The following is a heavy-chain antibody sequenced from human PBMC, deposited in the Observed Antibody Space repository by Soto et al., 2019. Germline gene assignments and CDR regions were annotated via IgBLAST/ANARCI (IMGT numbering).Heavy chain of an antibody. CDR1: GFTFSSYA. CDR2: ISYDGSNK. J-gene: IGHJ6*02. V-gene: IGHV3-30-3*01. D-gene: IGHD3-3*01. CDR3: ARGGDFWSGSPPYYYYGMDV. Sequence: VQLVESGGGVVQPGRSLRLSCAASGFTFSSYAIHWVRQAPGTGLEGVAVISYDGSNKYYEDSVKGRFTISRDNSKNTLYLQMNSLRAEDTAVYYCARGGDFWSGSPPYYYYGMDVWGQGTTVTVSS.